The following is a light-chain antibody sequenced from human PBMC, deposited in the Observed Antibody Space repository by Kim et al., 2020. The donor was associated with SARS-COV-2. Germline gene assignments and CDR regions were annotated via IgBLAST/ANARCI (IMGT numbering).Light chain of an antibody. V-gene: IGKV1-17*02. Sequence: DIQMTQSPSSLSTSVGDRVTITCRSSQDIQTYLGWYQQTPGRAPKRLIYAASSLESGVPSRFSGSGSGTEFTLTISDLQPEDFATYYCLQYNSFPHTFGQGTKLEI. CDR3: LQYNSFPHT. CDR1: QDIQTY. CDR2: AAS. J-gene: IGKJ2*01.